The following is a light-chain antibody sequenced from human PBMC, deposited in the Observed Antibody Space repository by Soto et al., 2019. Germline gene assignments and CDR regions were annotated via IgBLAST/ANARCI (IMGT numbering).Light chain of an antibody. CDR3: QQYVSWT. CDR2: GTS. Sequence: DIVLTQSPGTLSVCPGERATLSCRASQTISSNYLAWYQQKPGQPPSLLIYGTSSRATGIPDRFSGSGSGTDFTLTISRLEPEDSAIYCCQQYVSWTFGQGTKVEIK. CDR1: QTISSNY. J-gene: IGKJ1*01. V-gene: IGKV3-20*01.